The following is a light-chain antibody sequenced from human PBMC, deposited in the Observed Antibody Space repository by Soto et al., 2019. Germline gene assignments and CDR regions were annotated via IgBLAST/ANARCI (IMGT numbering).Light chain of an antibody. CDR3: QQSYSTPVT. CDR2: AAS. Sequence: DIQMTQSPSSLSASVGDRVTITCRASQSISSSLNWYQQKPGKAPNLLIYAASSLQSGVPSRFSGSGSGTDFTLTINSLQPEDFATYYCQQSYSTPVTFGQGTKVDI. V-gene: IGKV1-39*01. CDR1: QSISSS. J-gene: IGKJ1*01.